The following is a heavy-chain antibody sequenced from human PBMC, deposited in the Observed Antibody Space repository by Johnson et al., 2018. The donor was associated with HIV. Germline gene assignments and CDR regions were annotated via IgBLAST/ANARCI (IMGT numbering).Heavy chain of an antibody. CDR3: AKDFVTHGAFDI. J-gene: IGHJ3*02. Sequence: VQLVESGGGLVQPGGSLRLSCAASGFTFSSYAMSWVRQAPGKGLEWVAYISSSGSTIYYADSVKGRFTISRDNAKNSLYLQMNSLKAEDTAVYYCAKDFVTHGAFDIWGQGTMVTVSS. V-gene: IGHV3-48*04. D-gene: IGHD2-21*01. CDR1: GFTFSSYA. CDR2: ISSSGSTI.